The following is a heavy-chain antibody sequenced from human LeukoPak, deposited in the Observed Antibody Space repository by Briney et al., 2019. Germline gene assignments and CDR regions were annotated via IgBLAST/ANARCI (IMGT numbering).Heavy chain of an antibody. CDR1: GFTFRSYW. D-gene: IGHD1-26*01. CDR3: ARDLGGNDY. V-gene: IGHV3-48*03. J-gene: IGHJ4*02. CDR2: ISSSGSTI. Sequence: GGSLRLSCAASGFTFRSYWMGWARQAPGKGLEWVSYISSSGSTIYYADSVKGRFTISGDNAKNSLYLQMNSLRAEDTAVYYYARDLGGNDYWGQGTLVTVSS.